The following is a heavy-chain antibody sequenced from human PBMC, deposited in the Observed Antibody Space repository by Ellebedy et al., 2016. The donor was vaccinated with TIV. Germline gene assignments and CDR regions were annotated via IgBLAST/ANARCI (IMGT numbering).Heavy chain of an antibody. CDR1: GGTFSSYA. D-gene: IGHD2/OR15-2a*01. CDR3: AREFPGLSGAFDI. V-gene: IGHV1-69*13. J-gene: IGHJ3*02. Sequence: SVKVSXXASGGTFSSYAISWVRQAPGQGLEWMGGIIPIFGTANYAQKFQGRVTITADESTSTAYMELSSLRSEDTAVYYCAREFPGLSGAFDIWGQGTMVAVSS. CDR2: IIPIFGTA.